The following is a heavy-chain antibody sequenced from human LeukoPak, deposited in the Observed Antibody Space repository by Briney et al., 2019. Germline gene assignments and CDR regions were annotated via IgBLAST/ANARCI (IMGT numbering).Heavy chain of an antibody. Sequence: APVKVSCKASGFTFTSYGISWVRQAPGQGLEWMGWSSAHNGDTNYAQNIQGRVTMTTDTSATTAYMELRSLRSDDTAVYYCAREAYCSGGSCYPGALDTWGQGTMVTVSS. J-gene: IGHJ3*02. CDR3: AREAYCSGGSCYPGALDT. CDR1: GFTFTSYG. D-gene: IGHD2-15*01. CDR2: SSAHNGDT. V-gene: IGHV1-18*01.